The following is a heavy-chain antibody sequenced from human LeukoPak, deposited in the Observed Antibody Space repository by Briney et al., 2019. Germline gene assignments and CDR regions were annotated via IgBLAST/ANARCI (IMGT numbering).Heavy chain of an antibody. V-gene: IGHV4-34*01. J-gene: IGHJ4*02. CDR2: INHSGST. D-gene: IGHD6-13*01. CDR3: ARAGYSSSWYFDY. CDR1: GGSFSGYY. Sequence: SETLSLTCAVYGGSFSGYYWSWIPQPPGKGLEWIGEINHSGSTNYNPSLKSRVTISVDTSKNQFSLKLSSVTAADTAVYYCARAGYSSSWYFDYWGQGTLVTVSS.